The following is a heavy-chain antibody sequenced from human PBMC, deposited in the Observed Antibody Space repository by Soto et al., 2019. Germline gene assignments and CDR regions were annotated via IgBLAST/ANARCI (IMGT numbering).Heavy chain of an antibody. CDR3: ASGSTYYYDSSGPYYYYGMDV. Sequence: SETLSLTCTVSGGSISSYYWSWIRQPPGKGLEWIGYIYYSGSTNYNPSLKSRVTISVDTSKNQFSLKLSSVTAADTAVYYCASGSTYYYDSSGPYYYYGMDVWGQGTTVTV. D-gene: IGHD3-22*01. V-gene: IGHV4-59*01. CDR2: IYYSGST. CDR1: GGSISSYY. J-gene: IGHJ6*02.